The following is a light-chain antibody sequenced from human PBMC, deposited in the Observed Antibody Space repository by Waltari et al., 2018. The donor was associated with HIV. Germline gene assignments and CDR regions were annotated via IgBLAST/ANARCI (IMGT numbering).Light chain of an antibody. Sequence: EMLLTQSPGTLSFPPGDRAALSCRTSRSVAGDFLAWYQQRPGQAPRVLIYGASTRAADVPERFIGSGSGTNFSLTIDGLHSEDSGLYFCQQYGSLGRAFGQGTKV. J-gene: IGKJ1*01. CDR2: GAS. CDR1: RSVAGDF. CDR3: QQYGSLGRA. V-gene: IGKV3-20*01.